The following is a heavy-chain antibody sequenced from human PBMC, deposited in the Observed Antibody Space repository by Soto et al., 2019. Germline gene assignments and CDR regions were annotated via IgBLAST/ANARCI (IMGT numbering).Heavy chain of an antibody. V-gene: IGHV4-59*01. J-gene: IGHJ5*02. CDR2: VYYSGST. Sequence: QVQLQESGPGLVKPSGTLSLTCTVSGGSISSYYWSWIRQPPGEGLEWIGCVYYSGSTNYNPYLKSRVTISVDTSKNQFSLNMHSLTAADTAVYYCARADDFWSAWDLWGQGTLVTVSS. D-gene: IGHD3-3*01. CDR1: GGSISSYY. CDR3: ARADDFWSAWDL.